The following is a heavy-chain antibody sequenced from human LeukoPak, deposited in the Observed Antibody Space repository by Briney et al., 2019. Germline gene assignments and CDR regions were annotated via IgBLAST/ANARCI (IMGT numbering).Heavy chain of an antibody. D-gene: IGHD3-22*01. CDR1: GFTFSSYE. V-gene: IGHV3-48*03. J-gene: IGHJ4*02. Sequence: GGSLRLSCAASGFTFSSYEMNWVRQAPGKGLEWVSYISSSGSTIYYADSVKGRFTISRDNAKNSLYLQMNSLRAEDTAVYYCASLPKYYDSSKMDYWGQGTLVTVSS. CDR3: ASLPKYYDSSKMDY. CDR2: ISSSGSTI.